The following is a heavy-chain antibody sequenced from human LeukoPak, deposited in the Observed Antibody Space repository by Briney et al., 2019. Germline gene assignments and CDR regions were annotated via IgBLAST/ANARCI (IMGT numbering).Heavy chain of an antibody. CDR1: GFTFSSYG. Sequence: PGGSLRLSCAASGFTFSSYGMHWVRQAPGKGLEWVAVISYDGSNKYYADSVKGQFTISRDNSKNTLYLQMNSLRAEDTAVYYCAKGIGMADYDSSGSQPFDYWGQGTLVTVSS. J-gene: IGHJ4*02. CDR3: AKGIGMADYDSSGSQPFDY. D-gene: IGHD3-22*01. V-gene: IGHV3-30*18. CDR2: ISYDGSNK.